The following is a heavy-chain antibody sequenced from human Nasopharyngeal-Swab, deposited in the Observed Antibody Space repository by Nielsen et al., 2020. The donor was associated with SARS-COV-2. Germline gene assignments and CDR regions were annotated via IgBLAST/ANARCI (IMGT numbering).Heavy chain of an antibody. CDR2: ISYDGSNK. Sequence: WIRQPPWKGLEWVAVISYDGSNKYYADSVKGRFTISRDNSKNTLYLQMNSLRAEDTAVYYCARGPSDHYYGSGSYDWFDPWGQGTLVTVSS. V-gene: IGHV3-30-3*01. J-gene: IGHJ5*02. D-gene: IGHD3-10*01. CDR3: ARGPSDHYYGSGSYDWFDP.